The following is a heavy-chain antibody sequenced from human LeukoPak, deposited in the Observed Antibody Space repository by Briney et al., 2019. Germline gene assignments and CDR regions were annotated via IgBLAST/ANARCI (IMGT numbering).Heavy chain of an antibody. V-gene: IGHV3-7*04. CDR3: ARALGNSTGDY. D-gene: IGHD7-27*01. CDR2: IEHDGSEE. CDR1: GFTFNIFW. J-gene: IGHJ4*02. Sequence: GGSLRLSCAVSGFTFNIFWMSWVRQPPGKGLGWVANIEHDGSEEYYGDAARGRFTISRDNAKTSLILQMNSLRGEDTAVYCCARALGNSTGDYWGQGTLVTVSS.